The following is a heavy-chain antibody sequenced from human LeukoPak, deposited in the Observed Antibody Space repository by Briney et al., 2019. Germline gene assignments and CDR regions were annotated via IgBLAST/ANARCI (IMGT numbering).Heavy chain of an antibody. V-gene: IGHV4-59*01. CDR3: ARALIYYYDSSGYLGAFDI. Sequence: SETLSLTCTVSGGSISSYYWSWIRQPPGKGLEWIGYIYYSGSTNYDPSLKSRVTISVDTSKNQFSLKLSSVTAADTAVYYCARALIYYYDSSGYLGAFDIWGQGTMVTVSS. D-gene: IGHD3-22*01. CDR2: IYYSGST. J-gene: IGHJ3*02. CDR1: GGSISSYY.